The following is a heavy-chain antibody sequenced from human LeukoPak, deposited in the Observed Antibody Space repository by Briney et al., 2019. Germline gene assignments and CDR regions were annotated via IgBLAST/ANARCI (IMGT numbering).Heavy chain of an antibody. D-gene: IGHD3-16*01. J-gene: IGHJ4*02. CDR3: ARVDYGGHEAFDY. CDR1: GGSISSYY. CDR2: IAFNGDT. Sequence: PPETLSLTRTVSGGSISSYYWSWIRQHPGKGLDWIGYIAFNGDTYYNPSLKSRLIISLDTSQNQFSLELTSVTAADTAMYFCARVDYGGHEAFDYWGQGTPVTVSS. V-gene: IGHV4-59*06.